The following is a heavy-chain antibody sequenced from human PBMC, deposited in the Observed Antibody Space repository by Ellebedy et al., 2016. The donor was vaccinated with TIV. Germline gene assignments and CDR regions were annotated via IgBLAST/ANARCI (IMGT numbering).Heavy chain of an antibody. J-gene: IGHJ6*02. D-gene: IGHD1-26*01. CDR3: ARDRGGSYAHYGMDV. V-gene: IGHV3-33*01. CDR1: GFTFSSYG. Sequence: GESLKISCAASGFTFSSYGMHWVRQAPGKGLEWVAVIWYDGSNKYYADSVKGRFTISRDNSKNTLYLQMNSLRAEDTAVYYCARDRGGSYAHYGMDVWGQGTTVTVSS. CDR2: IWYDGSNK.